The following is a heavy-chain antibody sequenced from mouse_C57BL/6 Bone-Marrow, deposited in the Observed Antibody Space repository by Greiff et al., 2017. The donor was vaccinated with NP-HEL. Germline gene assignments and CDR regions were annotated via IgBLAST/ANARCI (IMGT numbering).Heavy chain of an antibody. Sequence: QVQLQQPGAELVRPGTSVKLSCKASGYTFTSYWMHWVKQRPGQGLEWIGVIDPSDSYTNYNQKFKGKATLTVDTSSSTAYMQLSSLTSEDSAVYYCAYYAPFAYWGQGALVTVSA. J-gene: IGHJ3*01. CDR2: IDPSDSYT. CDR3: AYYAPFAY. V-gene: IGHV1-59*01. D-gene: IGHD1-1*01. CDR1: GYTFTSYW.